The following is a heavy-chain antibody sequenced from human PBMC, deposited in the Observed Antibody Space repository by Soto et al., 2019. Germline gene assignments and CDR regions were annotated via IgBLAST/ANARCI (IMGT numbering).Heavy chain of an antibody. J-gene: IGHJ4*02. CDR2: ITSGGRK. D-gene: IGHD3-3*01. CDR1: GFTVSSVY. Sequence: EVQLVESGGGLVQPGGSLRLSCAASGFTVSSVYMTWVRQAPGKGLEWVSVITSGGRKYYADSVRGRFTISKDNSKNTLYLQMNSLGAEDTAVYYCARDIFGGAYDFCHGGQGTLVTVSS. V-gene: IGHV3-66*01. CDR3: ARDIFGGAYDFCH.